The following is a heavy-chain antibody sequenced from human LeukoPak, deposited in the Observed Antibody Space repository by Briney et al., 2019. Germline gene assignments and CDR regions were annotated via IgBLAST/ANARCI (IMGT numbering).Heavy chain of an antibody. D-gene: IGHD6-13*01. Sequence: GGSLRLSCAASGFTFSSSGMHWVRQAPGKGLEWVALIWYDGINEYYADSVKGRFSISRDDSKNTLYLQMNSLRAEDTAVYYCVRDKGISWGEKYYFDYWGQGTLVTVSS. CDR3: VRDKGISWGEKYYFDY. J-gene: IGHJ4*02. CDR1: GFTFSSSG. CDR2: IWYDGINE. V-gene: IGHV3-33*01.